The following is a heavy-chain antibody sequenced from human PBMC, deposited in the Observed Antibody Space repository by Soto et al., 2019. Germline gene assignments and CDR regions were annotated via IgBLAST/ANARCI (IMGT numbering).Heavy chain of an antibody. Sequence: EVQLLESGGGLVQPGGSLRLSCAASGFTFSSYAMSWVRQAPGKGLEWVSGISGSGASTYYADSVKGRFTISRDNSKNTLYLQMNCLRAEDTAVYYCTKGGAQYSSGWYWFDFWGQGTLVTVSS. V-gene: IGHV3-23*01. D-gene: IGHD6-19*01. CDR2: ISGSGAST. CDR3: TKGGAQYSSGWYWFDF. J-gene: IGHJ4*02. CDR1: GFTFSSYA.